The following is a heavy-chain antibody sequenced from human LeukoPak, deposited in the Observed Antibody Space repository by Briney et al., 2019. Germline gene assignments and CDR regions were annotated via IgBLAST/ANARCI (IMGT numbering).Heavy chain of an antibody. CDR1: GFTFSASW. D-gene: IGHD3-10*01. V-gene: IGHV3-7*01. CDR3: AREKYYGSGNLDNWFDP. J-gene: IGHJ5*02. Sequence: PGGSLRLSCAASGFTFSASWMSWVRQTPEKGLEFVANINQDGSLKSLMDSVEGRFTISRDNAKSSLYLQMNNLRAEDTAVYYCAREKYYGSGNLDNWFDPWGQGILVTVSS. CDR2: INQDGSLK.